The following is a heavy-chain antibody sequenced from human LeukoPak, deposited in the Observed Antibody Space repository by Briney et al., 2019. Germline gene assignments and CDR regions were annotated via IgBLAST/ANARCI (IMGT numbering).Heavy chain of an antibody. V-gene: IGHV3-49*04. D-gene: IGHD2-21*02. CDR3: TRGGGNCGGDCPYYFDY. CDR2: IRSKAYGGTT. CDR1: GFTFGDYA. Sequence: GGSLRLSCTASGFTFGDYAMSWVRQAPGKGLEWVGFIRSKAYGGTTEYAASVKGRFTISRDDSKSIAYLQTNSLKTEDTAVYYCTRGGGNCGGDCPYYFDYWGQGTLVTVSS. J-gene: IGHJ4*02.